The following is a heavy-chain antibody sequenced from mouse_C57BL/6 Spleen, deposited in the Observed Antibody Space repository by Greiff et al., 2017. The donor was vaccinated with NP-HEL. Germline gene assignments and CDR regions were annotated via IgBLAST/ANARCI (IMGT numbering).Heavy chain of an antibody. CDR3: ASRGFGSWYFDV. V-gene: IGHV1-26*01. D-gene: IGHD1-1*01. Sequence: EVQLQQSGPELVKPGASVKISCKASGYTFTDYYMNWVKQSHGKSLEWIGDINPNNGGTSYNQKFKGKATLTVDKSSSTAYMELRSLTSEDSAVYYCASRGFGSWYFDVWGTGTTVTVSS. CDR2: INPNNGGT. J-gene: IGHJ1*03. CDR1: GYTFTDYY.